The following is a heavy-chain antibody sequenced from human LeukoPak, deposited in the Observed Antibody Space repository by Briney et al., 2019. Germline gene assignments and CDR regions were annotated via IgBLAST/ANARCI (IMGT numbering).Heavy chain of an antibody. J-gene: IGHJ4*02. CDR3: ARGFVDIMATTNGGFDY. CDR2: IYYSGST. Sequence: SETLSLTCTVSGGSISSYYWSWIRQPPGKGLEWIGYIYYSGSTNYNPSLKSRVTISVDTSKNHFSLKLSSVTAADTAVYYCARGFVDIMATTNGGFDYWGQGTLVTVSS. D-gene: IGHD5-12*01. CDR1: GGSISSYY. V-gene: IGHV4-59*12.